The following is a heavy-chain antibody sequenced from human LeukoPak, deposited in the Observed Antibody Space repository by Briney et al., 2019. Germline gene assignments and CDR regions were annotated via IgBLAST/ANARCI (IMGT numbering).Heavy chain of an antibody. CDR3: ARDTNANWFDP. D-gene: IGHD2-8*01. Sequence: SETLSLTCTVSGGSISSSSYYWGWIRQPPGKRLEWIGSIYYSGSTYYNPSLKSRVTISVDTSKNQFSLKLSSVTAADTAVYYCARDTNANWFDPWGQGTLVTVSS. CDR2: IYYSGST. J-gene: IGHJ5*02. CDR1: GGSISSSSYY. V-gene: IGHV4-39*07.